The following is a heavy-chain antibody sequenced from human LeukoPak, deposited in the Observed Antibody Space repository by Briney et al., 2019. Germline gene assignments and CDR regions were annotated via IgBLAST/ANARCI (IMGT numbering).Heavy chain of an antibody. V-gene: IGHV6-1*01. CDR1: GDSLSSNSAA. Sequence: SQTLSLTCAISGDSLSSNSAAWNWIRQSPSRGLEGLGRTYYWSKWYNDYAVSVKSRITINPDTSKNQFSLQLNSVTPEDTAVYYCAAYSSWGGDDAFDIWGQGTMVTVSS. CDR3: AAYSSWGGDDAFDI. D-gene: IGHD6-6*01. CDR2: TYYWSKWYN. J-gene: IGHJ3*02.